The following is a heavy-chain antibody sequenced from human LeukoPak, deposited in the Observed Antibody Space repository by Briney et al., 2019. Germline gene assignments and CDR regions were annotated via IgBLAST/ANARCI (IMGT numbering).Heavy chain of an antibody. V-gene: IGHV3-23*01. CDR3: AKDDSYYDILTGYSRVNGMDV. CDR1: GFTFSSYA. D-gene: IGHD3-9*01. J-gene: IGHJ6*02. CDR2: ISGSGGST. Sequence: GGSLRLSCAASGFTFSSYAMSWVRQAPGKGLEWVSAISGSGGSTYYADSVKGRFTISRENSKNTLYLQMNSLRAEDTAVYYCAKDDSYYDILTGYSRVNGMDVWGQGTTVTVSS.